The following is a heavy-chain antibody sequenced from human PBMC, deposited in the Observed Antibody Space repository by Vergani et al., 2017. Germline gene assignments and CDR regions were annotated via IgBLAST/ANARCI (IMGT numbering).Heavy chain of an antibody. V-gene: IGHV1-2*02. Sequence: QVSLVESGGGVVQPGRSLTLTCSASGFGFKNFAMHWVRQAPGQGLEWMGWINPNSGGTNYAQKFQGRVTMTRDTSISTAYMELSRLRSDDTAVYYCARTITMVPGPADYWGQGTLVTVSS. CDR3: ARTITMVPGPADY. CDR2: INPNSGGT. CDR1: GFGFKNFA. J-gene: IGHJ4*02. D-gene: IGHD3-10*01.